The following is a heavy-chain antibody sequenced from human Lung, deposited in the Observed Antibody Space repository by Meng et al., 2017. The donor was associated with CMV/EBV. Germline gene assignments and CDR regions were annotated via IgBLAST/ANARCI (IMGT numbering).Heavy chain of an antibody. CDR1: GGAIHSDSDY. Sequence: HDPGPLLVTSLHARSLPCNVSGGAIHSDSDYWTGIRQSRVRVLGWIGLTSSSGKTFYTPSLRRRVTISIDTPSSQFFLMLASVTAADTAVYYCARERRHWYGSGSFDFWGQGTLVTVSS. CDR3: ARERRHWYGSGSFDF. V-gene: IGHV4-30-4*01. D-gene: IGHD3-10*01. CDR2: TSSSGKT. J-gene: IGHJ4*02.